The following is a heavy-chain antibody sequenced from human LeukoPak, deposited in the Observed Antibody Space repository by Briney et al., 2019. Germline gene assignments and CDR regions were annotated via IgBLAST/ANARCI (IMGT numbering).Heavy chain of an antibody. CDR1: GYTSTSYG. Sequence: ASVKVSCKASGYTSTSYGISWVRQAPGQGLEWMGWISAYNGNTNYAQKLQGRVTMTTDTSTSTAYMELRSLRSDDTAVYYCAREFYGDYGNWFDPWGQGTLVTVSS. J-gene: IGHJ5*02. CDR3: AREFYGDYGNWFDP. D-gene: IGHD4-17*01. V-gene: IGHV1-18*01. CDR2: ISAYNGNT.